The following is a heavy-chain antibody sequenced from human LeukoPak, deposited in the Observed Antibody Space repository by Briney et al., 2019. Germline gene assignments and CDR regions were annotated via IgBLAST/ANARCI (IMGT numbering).Heavy chain of an antibody. CDR1: GFTFRSYG. CDR3: AKGMTTGPRSVYHYMDV. Sequence: GGSLRLSCVASGFTFRSYGMHWVRQAPGKGLEWLSLIWYEGSNEYYADSVKGRFTISRDNSKNTLYLQMNSLRAEDTAVYYCAKGMTTGPRSVYHYMDVWGKGTTVTVSS. J-gene: IGHJ6*03. CDR2: IWYEGSNE. D-gene: IGHD4-17*01. V-gene: IGHV3-33*06.